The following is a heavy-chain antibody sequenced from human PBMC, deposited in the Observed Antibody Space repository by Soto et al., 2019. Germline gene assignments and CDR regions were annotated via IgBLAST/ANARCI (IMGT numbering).Heavy chain of an antibody. CDR2: IYWDDDK. Sequence: QITLNESGPTVVRPTETLTLTCRFSGFSLTTSGVGVGWIRQSPGKAPEWLALIYWDDDKRYSASLKCRLTITKDTSKSQVVLTVSDLDPTDTATYYCAHRVLRTVFGLVTTTAIYFDFWGQGTPVAVSS. CDR3: AHRVLRTVFGLVTTTAIYFDF. D-gene: IGHD3-3*01. J-gene: IGHJ4*02. CDR1: GFSLTTSGVG. V-gene: IGHV2-5*02.